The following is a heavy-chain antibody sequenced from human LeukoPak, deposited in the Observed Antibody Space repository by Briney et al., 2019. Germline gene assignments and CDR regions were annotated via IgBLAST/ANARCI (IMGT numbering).Heavy chain of an antibody. J-gene: IGHJ4*02. V-gene: IGHV3-7*01. CDR2: IKQDGSEK. CDR1: GFTFSSYW. CDR3: ARGREGYSYEFGY. Sequence: GGSLRLSCAASGFTFSSYWMSWVRQAPGKGLEWVANIKQDGSEKYYVDSVKGRFTISRDNAKNSLFLQMNSLRAEDTAVYYCARGREGYSYEFGYWGQGTLVTVSS. D-gene: IGHD5-12*01.